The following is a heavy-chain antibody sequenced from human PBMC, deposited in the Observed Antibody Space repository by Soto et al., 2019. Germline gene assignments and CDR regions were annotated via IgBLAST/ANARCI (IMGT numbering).Heavy chain of an antibody. Sequence: QVQLQESGPGLVKPSQTLSLTCTVSGGSISSGGYYWSWIRQPPGKGRGGIGDIYYSGSTYYNPSLKSRVTISVDTSKNQFSLKLSSVTAADTAVYYCARDRGTMVRGVIIYYYGMDVWGQGTTVTVSS. CDR3: ARDRGTMVRGVIIYYYGMDV. CDR1: GGSISSGGYY. D-gene: IGHD3-10*01. V-gene: IGHV4-31*03. CDR2: IYYSGST. J-gene: IGHJ6*02.